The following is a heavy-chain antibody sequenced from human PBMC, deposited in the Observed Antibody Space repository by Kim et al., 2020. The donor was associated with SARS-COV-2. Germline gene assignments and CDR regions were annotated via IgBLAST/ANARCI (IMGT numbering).Heavy chain of an antibody. V-gene: IGHV3-48*02. D-gene: IGHD3-22*01. Sequence: GGSLRLSCAASGFTFSSYSMNWVRQAPGKGLEWVSYISSSSSTIYYADSVKDRFTISRDNAKNSLYLQMNSLRDEDTAVYYCARDKVLGLVVVTLYYYGMDVWGQGTTVTVSS. CDR3: ARDKVLGLVVVTLYYYGMDV. J-gene: IGHJ6*02. CDR2: ISSSSSTI. CDR1: GFTFSSYS.